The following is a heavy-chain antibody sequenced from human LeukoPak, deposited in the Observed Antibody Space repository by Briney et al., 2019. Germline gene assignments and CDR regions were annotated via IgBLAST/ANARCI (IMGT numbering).Heavy chain of an antibody. CDR1: GYTFTSYA. D-gene: IGHD6-19*01. Sequence: ASVKVSCTASGYTFTSYAMHWVRQAPGRRLGWMGWINAGNGNTKYSQKFQGRVTITRDTSASTAYMELSSLRSEDTAVYYCARAHLIAVAGSYYYYYGMDVWGQGTTVTVSS. CDR3: ARAHLIAVAGSYYYYYGMDV. V-gene: IGHV1-3*01. CDR2: INAGNGNT. J-gene: IGHJ6*02.